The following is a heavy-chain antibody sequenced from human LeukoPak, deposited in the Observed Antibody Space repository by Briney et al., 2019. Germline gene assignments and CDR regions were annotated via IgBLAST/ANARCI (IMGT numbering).Heavy chain of an antibody. CDR2: INHSGST. J-gene: IGHJ4*02. Sequence: SETLSLTCAVYGGSFSGYYWSWIRQPPGKGLEWIGEINHSGSTNYNPSLKSRVTISVDTSKNQFSLKLSSVTAADTAVYYCARTNVASSAWIDYWGQGTLVTVSS. CDR3: ARTNVASSAWIDY. D-gene: IGHD6-19*01. CDR1: GGSFSGYY. V-gene: IGHV4-34*01.